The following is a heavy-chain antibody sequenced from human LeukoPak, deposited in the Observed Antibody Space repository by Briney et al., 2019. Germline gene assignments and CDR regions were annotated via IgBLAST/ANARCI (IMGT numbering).Heavy chain of an antibody. CDR1: GGTFSSYA. J-gene: IGHJ3*02. Sequence: GSSVKVSCKASGGTFSSYAISWVRQAPGQGLEWMGGIIPIFGTANYAQKFQGRVTITADKSTSTAYMELSSLRSEDTAVYYCARKLFGGYNFGDAFDIWGQGTMVTVSS. V-gene: IGHV1-69*06. D-gene: IGHD5-24*01. CDR3: ARKLFGGYNFGDAFDI. CDR2: IIPIFGTA.